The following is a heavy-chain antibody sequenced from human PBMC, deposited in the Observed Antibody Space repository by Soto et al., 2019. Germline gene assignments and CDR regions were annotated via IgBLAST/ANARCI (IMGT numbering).Heavy chain of an antibody. CDR1: GFTFSTYD. V-gene: IGHV3-13*04. Sequence: EVQLVESGGGLVQPGGSLRLSCAASGFTFSTYDMHWVRQPTGKGLEWVSGIGAGGDTYSPDSVKGRFTISRENAKNSLYLQMNSLIAGDTAVYYCARSGGGLGWRHFDLWGRGTLVPVSS. CDR2: IGAGGDT. D-gene: IGHD2-15*01. J-gene: IGHJ2*01. CDR3: ARSGGGLGWRHFDL.